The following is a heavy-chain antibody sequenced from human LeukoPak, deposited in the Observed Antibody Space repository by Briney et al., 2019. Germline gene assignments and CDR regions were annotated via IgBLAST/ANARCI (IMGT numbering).Heavy chain of an antibody. CDR3: ARPLIAVPGTDPYFDY. CDR1: GYSFTNYW. Sequence: GESLKISCKGSGYSFTNYWIGWVRQMPGKGLERMGIIYPGDPDTRYSPSFQGQVTISADKSISTAYLQWSSLKASDTAIYYCARPLIAVPGTDPYFDYWGQGTLVTVSS. V-gene: IGHV5-51*01. J-gene: IGHJ4*02. D-gene: IGHD6-19*01. CDR2: IYPGDPDT.